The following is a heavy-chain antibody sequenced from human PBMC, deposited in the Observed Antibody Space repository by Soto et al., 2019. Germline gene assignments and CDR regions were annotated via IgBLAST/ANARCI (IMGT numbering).Heavy chain of an antibody. J-gene: IGHJ5*02. CDR1: GGTVSSYA. Sequence: QVQLVQSGAEVKKPGSSVKVSCKASGGTVSSYAITWVRQVPGQGLEWMGGILPGFGTANYAHKFQGRVTFTVDESTTTAYMKLRSLRAEDTAVYYCARGPHYYSSGDCSFPWGQGTHVTVSS. CDR2: ILPGFGTA. D-gene: IGHD2-21*02. V-gene: IGHV1-69*01. CDR3: ARGPHYYSSGDCSFP.